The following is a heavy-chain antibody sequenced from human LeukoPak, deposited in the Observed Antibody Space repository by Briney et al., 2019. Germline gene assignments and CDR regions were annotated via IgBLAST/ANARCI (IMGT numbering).Heavy chain of an antibody. Sequence: SETLSLTCTVSGGSISSGGYYWSWIRQHPGKGLEWIGYIYYSGSTYYNPSLKSRVTISVDTSKNQFSLKLSSVTAADTAVYYCARGGYSSSWSHDYWGQGTLVTVSS. D-gene: IGHD6-13*01. CDR1: GGSISSGGYY. V-gene: IGHV4-31*03. CDR3: ARGGYSSSWSHDY. J-gene: IGHJ4*02. CDR2: IYYSGST.